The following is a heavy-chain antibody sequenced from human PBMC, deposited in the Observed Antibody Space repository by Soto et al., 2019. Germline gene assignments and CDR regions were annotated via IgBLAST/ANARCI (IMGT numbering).Heavy chain of an antibody. D-gene: IGHD2-15*01. CDR2: IIPIFGTA. J-gene: IGHJ4*02. CDR3: TTLPAYPGILFPDY. CDR1: GGTFSSYA. V-gene: IGHV1-69*13. Sequence: SVKVSCKASGGTFSSYAISWVRQAPGQGLEWMGGIIPIFGTANYAQKFQGRVTITADESTSTAYMELSSLKTEDTAVYYCTTLPAYPGILFPDYWGQGSLVTVSS.